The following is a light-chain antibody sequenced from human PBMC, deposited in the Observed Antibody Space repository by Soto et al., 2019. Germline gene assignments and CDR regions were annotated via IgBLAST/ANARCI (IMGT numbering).Light chain of an antibody. CDR2: EVT. CDR3: SSYTSLSTVV. CDR1: SSDVGTYNY. Sequence: QSALTQPASVSGSPGQSITISCTGTSSDVGTYNYASWYQLHPGEAPKLIIFEVTNRPSGVSNRFSGSKSGNTASLTISGLQSEDETDYYCSSYTSLSTVVFGTGTKLTVL. V-gene: IGLV2-14*01. J-gene: IGLJ1*01.